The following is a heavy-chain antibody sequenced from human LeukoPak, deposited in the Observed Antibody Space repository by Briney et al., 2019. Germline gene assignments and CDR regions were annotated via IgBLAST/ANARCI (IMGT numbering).Heavy chain of an antibody. D-gene: IGHD6-13*01. V-gene: IGHV3-43*01. J-gene: IGHJ4*02. CDR2: ISWDGGST. CDR3: AKDIFDSSSWTALDY. Sequence: GGSLRLSCAASGFTFDDYTMHWVRHAPGKGLEWVSLISWDGGSTYYADSVKGRFTISRDNSKNSLYLQMNSLRSEDTALYYCAKDIFDSSSWTALDYWGQGTLVTVSS. CDR1: GFTFDDYT.